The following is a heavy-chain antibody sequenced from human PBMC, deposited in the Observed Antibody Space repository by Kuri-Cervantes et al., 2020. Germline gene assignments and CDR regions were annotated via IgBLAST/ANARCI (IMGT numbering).Heavy chain of an antibody. Sequence: SVKVSCKASGGTFSNYTISWVRQAPGQGLEWMGGIIPMFGTANYAQKLQGRVTMTTDTSTSTAYMELRSLRSDDTAVYYCARDHLAEYYDILTGSMTASLSASPEDAFDIWGQGTMVTVSS. J-gene: IGHJ3*02. CDR2: IIPMFGTA. D-gene: IGHD3-9*01. CDR3: ARDHLAEYYDILTGSMTASLSASPEDAFDI. CDR1: GGTFSNYT. V-gene: IGHV1-69*05.